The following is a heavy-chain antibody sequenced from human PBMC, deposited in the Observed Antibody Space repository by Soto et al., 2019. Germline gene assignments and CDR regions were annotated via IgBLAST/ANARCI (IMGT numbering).Heavy chain of an antibody. V-gene: IGHV3-15*07. CDR2: IKRKIDGEAT. CDR1: GFSFSNVW. Sequence: EVQLVESGGGLVKPGGSLRLSCAASGFSFSNVWMNWVRQAPGKGLEWVGRIKRKIDGEATDYAGPVKGRFTVFRDDSKSALYLQMNSLKGDDTAVYYCTTGSVEGVWCQGTTVSVS. D-gene: IGHD2-15*01. J-gene: IGHJ6*02. CDR3: TTGSVEGV.